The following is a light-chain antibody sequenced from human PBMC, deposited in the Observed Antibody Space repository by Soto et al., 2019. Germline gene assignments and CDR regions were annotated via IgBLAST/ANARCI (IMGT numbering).Light chain of an antibody. CDR3: QQYNNWPGYT. CDR1: QSVSSN. J-gene: IGKJ2*01. Sequence: EIVMTQSPATLSVSPGERATLSCRASQSVSSNLAWYQQKPGQAPRLLIYGASTRATGIPARFSGSGSGTEFTLTISSLRSEDFAVYYCQQYNNWPGYTFGRGPSWRSN. V-gene: IGKV3-15*01. CDR2: GAS.